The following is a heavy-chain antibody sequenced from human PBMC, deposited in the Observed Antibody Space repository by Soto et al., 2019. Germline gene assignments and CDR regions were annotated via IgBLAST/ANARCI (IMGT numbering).Heavy chain of an antibody. Sequence: EVKLLESGGGLVEPGGSLRLSCAASGFTFSSYVMSWVRQAPGKGLEWVSAVSGSGGSKYYADSVRGRFTISRDNSNNTLYLQVNSLRAEDTSVYYCAKAQTRYDFWSGFTTPFDYWGQGTLVTVSS. CDR1: GFTFSSYV. D-gene: IGHD3-3*01. J-gene: IGHJ4*02. CDR3: AKAQTRYDFWSGFTTPFDY. CDR2: VSGSGGSK. V-gene: IGHV3-23*01.